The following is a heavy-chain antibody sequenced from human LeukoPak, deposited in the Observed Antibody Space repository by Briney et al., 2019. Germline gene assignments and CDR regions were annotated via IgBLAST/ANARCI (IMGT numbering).Heavy chain of an antibody. CDR3: AYSSSRRWFDP. D-gene: IGHD6-13*01. CDR1: GGSVSSYY. CDR2: IYYSGSS. V-gene: IGHV4-59*02. Sequence: SETLSLTCTVSGGSVSSYYWSWIRQPPGKGLEWIAYIYYSGSSNYNPSLKSRATISLDTSKNQFSLKLSSVTAADTAVYYCAYSSSRRWFDPWGQGTLVTVSS. J-gene: IGHJ5*02.